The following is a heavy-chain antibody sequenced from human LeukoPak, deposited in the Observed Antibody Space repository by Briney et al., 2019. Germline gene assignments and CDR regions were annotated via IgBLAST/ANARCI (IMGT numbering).Heavy chain of an antibody. D-gene: IGHD3-22*01. V-gene: IGHV3-23*01. Sequence: GGSLRLSCAASGFTFSISGMSWVRQAPGKGLERVSSISGSGGSTYYADSVRGRFTISRDNSKNTLYLQMNSLRAEDAAVYYCAKPGYYYDRSWDYWGQGTLVTVSS. J-gene: IGHJ4*02. CDR1: GFTFSISG. CDR3: AKPGYYYDRSWDY. CDR2: ISGSGGST.